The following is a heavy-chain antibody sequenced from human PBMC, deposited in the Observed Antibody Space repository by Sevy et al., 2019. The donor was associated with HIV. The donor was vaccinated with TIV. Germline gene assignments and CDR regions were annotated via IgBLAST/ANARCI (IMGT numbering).Heavy chain of an antibody. V-gene: IGHV3-11*01. J-gene: IGHJ4*02. CDR2: ITTDGTSI. CDR1: GFTFNDYY. Sequence: GGSLRLSCVVSGFTFNDYYMSWIRQAPGEGLEWVSHITTDGTSISYADSVKGRFTISRDNAKNSLYLQMNSLRAEDMAVYYCARGNPVYCVGGSCYRPLDYWGRGTLVTVSS. CDR3: ARGNPVYCVGGSCYRPLDY. D-gene: IGHD2-15*01.